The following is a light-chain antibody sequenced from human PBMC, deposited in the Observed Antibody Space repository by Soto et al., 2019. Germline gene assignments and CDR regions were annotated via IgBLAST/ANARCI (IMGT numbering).Light chain of an antibody. CDR1: IDTVTTSHW. J-gene: IGLJ7*01. CDR2: DTS. Sequence: QAVVTQESSLTVSPGGTVTLTYDSSIDTVTTSHWPYWFQQKPGQAPKTLIYDTSNRHSWTPARFSGSILGGKAALILSGAQPEDEAEYYCLLSYNGAPAVFGGGTQLTVL. V-gene: IGLV7-46*01. CDR3: LLSYNGAPAV.